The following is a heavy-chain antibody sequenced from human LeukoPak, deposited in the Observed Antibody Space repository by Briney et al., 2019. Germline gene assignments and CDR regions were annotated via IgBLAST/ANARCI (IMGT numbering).Heavy chain of an antibody. Sequence: GGSLRLSCAASGFTFSRCDMHWVRQAPGKGLEWVAFIRYDGSNKYYADSVKGRFTISRDNSKNTLYLQMNSLRAEDTAVYYCAKDGVQWELLFDYWGQGTLVTVSS. CDR3: AKDGVQWELLFDY. J-gene: IGHJ4*02. V-gene: IGHV3-30*02. D-gene: IGHD1-26*01. CDR1: GFTFSRCD. CDR2: IRYDGSNK.